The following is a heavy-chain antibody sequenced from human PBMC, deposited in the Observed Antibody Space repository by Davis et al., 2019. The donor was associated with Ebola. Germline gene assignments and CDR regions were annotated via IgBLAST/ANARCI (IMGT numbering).Heavy chain of an antibody. D-gene: IGHD4-17*01. V-gene: IGHV1-8*01. CDR2: MNPNSGNT. CDR1: GYTFTSYD. Sequence: AASVKVSCKASGYTFTSYDINWVRQATGQGLEWMGWMNPNSGNTGYAQKFQGRVTMTRNTSISTAYMELSSLRSKDTAVYYCARAEDDYGEYPDALDIWGQGTVVTVSS. J-gene: IGHJ3*02. CDR3: ARAEDDYGEYPDALDI.